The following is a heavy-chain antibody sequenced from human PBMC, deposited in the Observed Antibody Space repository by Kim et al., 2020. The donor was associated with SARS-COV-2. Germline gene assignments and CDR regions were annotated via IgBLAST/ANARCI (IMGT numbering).Heavy chain of an antibody. D-gene: IGHD6-19*01. CDR3: ARGTRQWLVRGPCYYYMDV. CDR2: INHSGST. CDR1: GGSFSGYY. Sequence: SETLSLTCAVYGGSFSGYYWSWIRQPPGKGLEWIGEINHSGSTNYNPSLKSRVTISVDTSKNQFSLKLSSVTAADTAMYYCARGTRQWLVRGPCYYYMDVWGKGTTVTVSS. J-gene: IGHJ6*03. V-gene: IGHV4-34*01.